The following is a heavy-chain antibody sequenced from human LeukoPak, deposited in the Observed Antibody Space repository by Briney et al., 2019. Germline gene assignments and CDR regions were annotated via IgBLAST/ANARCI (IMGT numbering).Heavy chain of an antibody. CDR3: ARDPSNTSGRYAYFDY. CDR2: VNPNSGGT. Sequence: ASVKVSCKASGYTFTGYYMHWVRQAPGQGLEWMGWVNPNSGGTNYAQKFQGRVTMTRDTSISTAYMELSRLRSDDTAVYYCARDPSNTSGRYAYFDYWGQGTPVTVSS. J-gene: IGHJ4*02. CDR1: GYTFTGYY. V-gene: IGHV1-2*02. D-gene: IGHD6-19*01.